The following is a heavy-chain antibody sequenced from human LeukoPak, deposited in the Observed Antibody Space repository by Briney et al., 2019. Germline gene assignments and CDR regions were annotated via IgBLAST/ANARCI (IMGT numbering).Heavy chain of an antibody. CDR2: IKSKTDGETT. D-gene: IGHD3-3*02. J-gene: IGHJ4*02. CDR3: TAWISN. Sequence: AGGSLRLSCAASGFIFSNAWMNWVRQAPGKGLEWVGRIKSKTDGETTDYAAPVKGRFTISRDDSKNTLHLQMNSLKTEDTAEYYCTAWISNWGQGTLVTVSS. V-gene: IGHV3-15*01. CDR1: GFIFSNAW.